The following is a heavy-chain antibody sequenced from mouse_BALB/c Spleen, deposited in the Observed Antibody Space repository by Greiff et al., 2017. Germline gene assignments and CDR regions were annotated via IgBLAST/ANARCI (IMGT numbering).Heavy chain of an antibody. CDR1: GYAFTDYL. V-gene: IGHV1-54*01. Sequence: VQLQQSGAELVRPGTSVKVSCKASGYAFTDYLIEWVKQRPGQGLEWIGVINPGSGGTNYNEKFKGKATLTADKSSSTAYMQLSSLTSDDSAVYFCARWANWDWFAYWGQGTLVTVSA. D-gene: IGHD4-1*02. CDR3: ARWANWDWFAY. J-gene: IGHJ3*01. CDR2: INPGSGGT.